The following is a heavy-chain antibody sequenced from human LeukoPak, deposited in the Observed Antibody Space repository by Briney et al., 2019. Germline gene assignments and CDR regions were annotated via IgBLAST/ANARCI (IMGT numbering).Heavy chain of an antibody. CDR3: SREFHP. CDR2: IKHDGREE. CDR1: GFPFGTYW. V-gene: IGHV3-7*01. Sequence: GGSLRLSCEGSGFPFGTYWMAWVRQAPGKGLEWVASIKHDGREEHYVDSIKGRFTISRDNGKNSVYLQMNNLRVEDTAMYYCSREFHPWGQRTLVIVSS. J-gene: IGHJ5*02.